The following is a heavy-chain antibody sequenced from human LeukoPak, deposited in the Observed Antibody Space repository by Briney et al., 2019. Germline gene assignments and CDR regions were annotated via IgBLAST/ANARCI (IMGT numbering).Heavy chain of an antibody. CDR3: ARVPMVRGVIRPNWFDP. Sequence: SVKVSCKASGGTFSSYAISWVRQAPGQGLEWMGGIIPIFGTPNYAQKFQGRVTITTDESTSTAYMELSSLRSEDTAVYYCARVPMVRGVIRPNWFDPWGQGTLVTVSS. V-gene: IGHV1-69*05. CDR1: GGTFSSYA. J-gene: IGHJ5*02. D-gene: IGHD3-10*01. CDR2: IIPIFGTP.